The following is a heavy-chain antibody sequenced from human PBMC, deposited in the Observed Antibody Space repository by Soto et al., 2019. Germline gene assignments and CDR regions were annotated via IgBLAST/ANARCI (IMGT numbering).Heavy chain of an antibody. CDR2: ISDDGTNK. J-gene: IGHJ4*02. V-gene: IGHV3-30*04. D-gene: IGHD3-9*01. CDR1: GFTFSSYA. CDR3: AGDGSYYDVLTEHYFDV. Sequence: QVQLVESGGGVVQPGRSLRLSRAASGFTFSSYAMHWVRQAPGKGLEWVAVISDDGTNKDYADSVKGRFTISRDKSKSTLDLQMDSLGPEDTAVYYCAGDGSYYDVLTEHYFDVWGQGTLVSVSA.